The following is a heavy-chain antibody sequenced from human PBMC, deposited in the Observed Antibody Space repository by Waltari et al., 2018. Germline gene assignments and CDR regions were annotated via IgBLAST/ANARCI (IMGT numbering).Heavy chain of an antibody. CDR2: SSGSGGST. V-gene: IGHV3-23*01. CDR1: GFTVSSYA. Sequence: EVQLLESGGGLVQPGGSLRLSWAASGFTVSSYAMSWVRQAPGKGLEWVSASSGSGGSTYYADSVKGRFTISRDNSKNTLYLQMNSLRAEDTAVYYCAGDSSGYYTGSGYFDYWGQGTLVTVSS. CDR3: AGDSSGYYTGSGYFDY. J-gene: IGHJ4*02. D-gene: IGHD3-22*01.